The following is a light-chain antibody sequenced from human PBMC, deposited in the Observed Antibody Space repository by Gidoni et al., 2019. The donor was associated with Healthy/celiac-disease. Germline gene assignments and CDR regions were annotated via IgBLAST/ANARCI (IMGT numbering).Light chain of an antibody. V-gene: IGLV3-1*01. CDR1: TLGDKY. Sequence: SYELTQPPSVSVSPGQTASITCPGDTLGDKYASWYQQKPVQSPVLVIYQDSKRPSGIPERFSGSNSGNTATLTISGTQAMDEADYYCQAWDSSTASVVFGGGTKLTVL. J-gene: IGLJ2*01. CDR2: QDS. CDR3: QAWDSSTASVV.